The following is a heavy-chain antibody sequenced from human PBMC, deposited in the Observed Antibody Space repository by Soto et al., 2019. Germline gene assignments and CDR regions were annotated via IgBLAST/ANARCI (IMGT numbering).Heavy chain of an antibody. CDR1: GFTFSSYG. Sequence: QVQLVESGGGVVQPGRSLRLSCAPSGFTFSSYGMHWVRQAPGKGLEWVSVIWYDGSIKYYADSVKGRFTISRDNSKNTLYLQMSILRAEDTAVYYCARDEGLYGSGSYWPDYWGQGTLVTVSS. V-gene: IGHV3-33*01. J-gene: IGHJ4*02. D-gene: IGHD3-10*01. CDR3: ARDEGLYGSGSYWPDY. CDR2: IWYDGSIK.